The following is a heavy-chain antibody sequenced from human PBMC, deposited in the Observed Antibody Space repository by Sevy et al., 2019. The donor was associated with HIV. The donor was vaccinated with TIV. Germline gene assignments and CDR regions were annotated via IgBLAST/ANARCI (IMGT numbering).Heavy chain of an antibody. J-gene: IGHJ6*02. CDR3: ARDRYYDASGYYYYYYGMDV. CDR2: IYSDGRT. CDR1: GFTFSSYW. Sequence: GGSLRLSCAASGFTFSSYWMSWVRQAPRKGLELVSVIYSDGRTYYADSVKGRFTISRDNSKNTLYLHMNNLRPEDTAVYYCARDRYYDASGYYYYYYGMDVWGQGTTVTVSS. D-gene: IGHD3-22*01. V-gene: IGHV3-66*01.